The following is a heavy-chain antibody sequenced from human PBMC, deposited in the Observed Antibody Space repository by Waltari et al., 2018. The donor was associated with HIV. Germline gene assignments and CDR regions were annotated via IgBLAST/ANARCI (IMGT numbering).Heavy chain of an antibody. CDR2: IYHSGST. CDR3: ARGDQSYPRLWFGEFGMDV. CDR1: GYSISSSYY. D-gene: IGHD3-10*01. J-gene: IGHJ6*02. Sequence: QVQLQESGPGLVKPSETLSLTCTVSGYSISSSYYWGWIRQPPGKGLEWIGSIYHSGSTYYNPSLKSRVTISVDTSKNQFSLKLSSVTAADTAVYYCARGDQSYPRLWFGEFGMDVWGQGTTVTVSS. V-gene: IGHV4-38-2*02.